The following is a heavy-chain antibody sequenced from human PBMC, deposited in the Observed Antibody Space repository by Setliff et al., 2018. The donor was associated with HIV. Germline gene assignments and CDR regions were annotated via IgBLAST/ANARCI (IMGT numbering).Heavy chain of an antibody. CDR3: ARGGAFDI. CDR1: GHTFTNYD. V-gene: IGHV7-4-1*02. CDR2: INTNTGNP. Sequence: ASVKVSCKPPGHTFTNYDVHWMRQAPGQGLEWMGWINTNTGNPTYAQGFTGRFVFSLDTSVSTAYLQISSLKAEDTAVYYCARGGAFDIWGQGKMVTVSS. J-gene: IGHJ3*02.